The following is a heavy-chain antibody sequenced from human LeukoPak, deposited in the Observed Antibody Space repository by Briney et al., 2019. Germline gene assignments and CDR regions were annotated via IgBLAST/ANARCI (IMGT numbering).Heavy chain of an antibody. V-gene: IGHV3-23*01. CDR2: ISGSGGST. J-gene: IGHJ4*02. CDR3: AKGGDYGDFFFDY. Sequence: GGSLRLSCAASGFTFSGFGMNWVRQAPGKGLEWVSAISGSGGSTYYADSVKGRFTISRDNSKNTLYLQMNSLRAGDTAVYYCAKGGDYGDFFFDYWGQGTLVTVSS. D-gene: IGHD4-17*01. CDR1: GFTFSGFG.